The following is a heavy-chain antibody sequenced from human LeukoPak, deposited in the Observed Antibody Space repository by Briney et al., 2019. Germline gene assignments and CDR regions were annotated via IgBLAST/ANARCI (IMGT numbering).Heavy chain of an antibody. V-gene: IGHV3-23*01. CDR3: AKMGSSSTGWYYFDY. D-gene: IGHD6-6*01. Sequence: GGSLRLSCAASGFTFSSYAMSWVRQAPGKGLVWVSAISGSGGSTYYADSVKGRFTISRDNSKNTLYLQMNSLRAEDTAVYYCAKMGSSSTGWYYFDYWGQGTLVTVSS. CDR2: ISGSGGST. J-gene: IGHJ4*02. CDR1: GFTFSSYA.